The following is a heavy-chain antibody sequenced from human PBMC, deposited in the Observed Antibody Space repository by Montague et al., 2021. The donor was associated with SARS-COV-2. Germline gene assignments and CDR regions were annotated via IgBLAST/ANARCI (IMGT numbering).Heavy chain of an antibody. CDR1: GGSISGYY. Sequence: SETLSLTCSVSGGSISGYYWSWIRQPPGKGLEWIGYIYHSGNTKYNPSLKSRVTISVDTSKNQFSLKLSSVTAADTAVYYCARSKPVSSFYYYYGMDVWGQGTTVTVSS. J-gene: IGHJ6*02. D-gene: IGHD1-14*01. CDR2: IYHSGNT. V-gene: IGHV4-59*12. CDR3: ARSKPVSSFYYYYGMDV.